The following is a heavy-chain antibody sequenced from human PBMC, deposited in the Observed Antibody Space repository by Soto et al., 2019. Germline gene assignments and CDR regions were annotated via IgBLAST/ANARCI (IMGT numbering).Heavy chain of an antibody. CDR1: GFTFSAYA. CDR3: AKDGIANNGIWEAFDM. D-gene: IGHD1-26*01. Sequence: GGSLRLSCAASGFTFSAYAMSWVRQAPGKGLEWVSGLVGSGDDIYYAASVRGRFTVSRDNSKNTLFLQLNSLRAEDTAVYYCAKDGIANNGIWEAFDMWGQGTKVTVSS. V-gene: IGHV3-23*01. J-gene: IGHJ3*02. CDR2: LVGSGDDI.